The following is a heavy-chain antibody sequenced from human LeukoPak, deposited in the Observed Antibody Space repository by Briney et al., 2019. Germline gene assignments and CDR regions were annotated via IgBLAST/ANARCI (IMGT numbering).Heavy chain of an antibody. CDR1: GYTFTSYG. CDR2: ISAYNGNT. J-gene: IGHJ4*02. CDR3: RIRGVTLYYFDY. D-gene: IGHD3-10*01. Sequence: ASVKVSCKSSGYTFTSYGISWVRQAPGQGLEWMGWISAYNGNTNYAQKLQGRVTMTTDTSTSTAYMELRSLRSDDTAVYYCRIRGVTLYYFDYWGQGTLVTVSS. V-gene: IGHV1-18*01.